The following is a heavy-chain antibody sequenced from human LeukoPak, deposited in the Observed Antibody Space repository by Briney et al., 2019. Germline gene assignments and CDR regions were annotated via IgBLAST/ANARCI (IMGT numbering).Heavy chain of an antibody. V-gene: IGHV4-4*09. CDR3: ARRKARWFDP. CDR1: SGSISSYY. CDR2: IYTSGST. D-gene: IGHD1-14*01. J-gene: IGHJ5*02. Sequence: SETLSLSCTVSSGSISSYYWSWIRQAPGKGLEWIGYIYTSGSTNYNPSLKSRVTISVDTSKNKFSLKLSSVTAADTAVYFCARRKARWFDPWGQGTLVTVSS.